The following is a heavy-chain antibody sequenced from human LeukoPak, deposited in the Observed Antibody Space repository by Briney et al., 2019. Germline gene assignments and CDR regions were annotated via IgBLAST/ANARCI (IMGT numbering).Heavy chain of an antibody. V-gene: IGHV4-4*07. Sequence: SETLSLTCTVSGGSISSYYWSWIRQPAGKGLEWIGRIYTSGSTNYDPSLKSRVTMSVDKPKNQFSLKLSSVTAADTAVYYCARAQWLASFDYWGQGTLVTVSS. CDR2: IYTSGST. D-gene: IGHD6-19*01. J-gene: IGHJ4*02. CDR3: ARAQWLASFDY. CDR1: GGSISSYY.